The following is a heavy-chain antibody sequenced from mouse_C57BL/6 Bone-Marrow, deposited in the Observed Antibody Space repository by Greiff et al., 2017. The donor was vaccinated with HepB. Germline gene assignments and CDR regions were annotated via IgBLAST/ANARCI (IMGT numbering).Heavy chain of an antibody. CDR1: GYTFTEYT. CDR3: ARHEERPGLLLRAWFAY. D-gene: IGHD1-1*01. J-gene: IGHJ3*01. CDR2: FYPGSGSI. V-gene: IGHV1-62-2*01. Sequence: QVQLQQSGAELVKPGASVKLSCKASGYTFTEYTIHWVKQRSGQGLEWIGWFYPGSGSIKYNEKFKDKATLTADKSSSTVYMELSRLTSEDSAVYFCARHEERPGLLLRAWFAYWGQGTRVTVSA.